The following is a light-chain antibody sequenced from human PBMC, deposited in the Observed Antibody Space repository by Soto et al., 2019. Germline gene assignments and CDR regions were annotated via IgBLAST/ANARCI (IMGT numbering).Light chain of an antibody. CDR1: QSVSSNY. J-gene: IGKJ5*01. CDR3: QQRSVWPIT. CDR2: GAS. V-gene: IGKV3D-20*02. Sequence: EIVLTQSPGTLSLSPGERATPSCRASQSVSSNYLAWYQQKPGQAPRLLIYGASSRATGIPARFSGSGSGTDFTLTISGLEPEDFAVYYCQQRSVWPITFGQGTRLEIK.